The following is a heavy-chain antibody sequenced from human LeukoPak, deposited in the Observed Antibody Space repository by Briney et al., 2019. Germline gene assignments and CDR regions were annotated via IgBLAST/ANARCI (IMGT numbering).Heavy chain of an antibody. CDR1: GFTFSSYS. CDR2: ISSSSSYI. CDR3: ARCITGTPDYYHYYMDV. J-gene: IGHJ6*03. D-gene: IGHD1-7*01. V-gene: IGHV3-21*01. Sequence: PGGSLRLSCAASGFTFSSYSMNWVRQAPGKGLEWVSSISSSSSYIYYADSVKGRSTISRDNAKNSLYLQMNSLRAEDTAVYYCARCITGTPDYYHYYMDVWGKGTTVTVSS.